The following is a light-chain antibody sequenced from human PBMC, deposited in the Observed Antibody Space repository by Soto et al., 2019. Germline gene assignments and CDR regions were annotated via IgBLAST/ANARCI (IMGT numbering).Light chain of an antibody. CDR3: CSYAGSNKLI. CDR2: DVS. CDR1: SSDVGAYNY. V-gene: IGLV2-11*01. Sequence: QSVLTQPHSVSGSPGQSVAISCTGTSSDVGAYNYVSWYQHHPGKAPKLMIYDVSKRPSGVPDRFSGSKSGNTASLTISGLQAEDESDYYCCSYAGSNKLIFGGGTQLTVL. J-gene: IGLJ2*01.